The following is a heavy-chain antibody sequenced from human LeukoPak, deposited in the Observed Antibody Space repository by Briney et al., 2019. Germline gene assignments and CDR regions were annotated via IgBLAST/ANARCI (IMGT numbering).Heavy chain of an antibody. CDR1: GFTFSSYW. V-gene: IGHV3-7*01. CDR3: ATHPTYYDDH. D-gene: IGHD3-3*01. J-gene: IGHJ4*02. CDR2: IKQDGSEE. Sequence: GGSLRLSCAASGFTFSSYWMSWVRQAPGKRLEWVANIKQDGSEEYYVDSVKGRFTISRDNAKNSLYLQMNSLRAEDTAVYYCATHPTYYDDHWGQGTLVTVSS.